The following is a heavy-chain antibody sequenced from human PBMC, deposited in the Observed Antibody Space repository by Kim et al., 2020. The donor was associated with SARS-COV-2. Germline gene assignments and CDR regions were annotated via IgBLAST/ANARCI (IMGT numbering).Heavy chain of an antibody. CDR3: ARHKVEFY. J-gene: IGHJ4*02. Sequence: SETLSLTCTVSGGSIISSSYYWGWIRQPPGKGLEWIVSFSYSGSTYYNPSLKSRVTISVDTSKNQFSLKLNSVLAADTAVYYCARHKVEFYWGQGTLVTV. CDR1: GGSIISSSYY. V-gene: IGHV4-39*01. CDR2: FSYSGST.